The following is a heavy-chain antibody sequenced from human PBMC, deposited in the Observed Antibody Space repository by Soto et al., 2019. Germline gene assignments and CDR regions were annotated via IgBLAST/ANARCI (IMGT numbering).Heavy chain of an antibody. CDR1: GFTFSSYA. CDR3: AKGWRSSSSPLYYYYYYMDV. CDR2: ISGSGGST. D-gene: IGHD6-6*01. J-gene: IGHJ6*03. V-gene: IGHV3-23*01. Sequence: GGSLRLSCAASGFTFSSYAMSWVRQTPGKGLEWVSAISGSGGSTYYADSVKGRFTISRDNSKNTLYLQMNSLRAEDTAVYYCAKGWRSSSSPLYYYYYYMDVWGKGTTVTVSS.